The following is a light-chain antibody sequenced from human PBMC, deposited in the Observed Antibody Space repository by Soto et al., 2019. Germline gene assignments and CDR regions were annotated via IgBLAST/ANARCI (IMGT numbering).Light chain of an antibody. CDR2: EVS. J-gene: IGLJ1*01. CDR1: SSDVGGYNY. V-gene: IGLV2-14*01. CDR3: SSSTSRSTYV. Sequence: QSALTQPASVSGSPGQSITISCTGTSSDVGGYNYVSWYQQHPGKAPKLMIYEVSNRPSGVSNRFSGSKSGNTASLTISGLQSEYEADYYCSSSTSRSTYVFGTGTKLTVL.